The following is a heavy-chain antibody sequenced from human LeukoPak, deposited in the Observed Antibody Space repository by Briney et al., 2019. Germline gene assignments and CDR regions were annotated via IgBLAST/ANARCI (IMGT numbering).Heavy chain of an antibody. D-gene: IGHD6-13*01. J-gene: IGHJ3*02. CDR2: IYHSGST. CDR1: GYSISSGYY. Sequence: SETLSLTCTVSGYSISSGYYWGWFRQPPGKGLEWIGSIYHSGSTYYNPSLKSRVTISVDTSKNQFSLKLSSVTAADTAVYYCATSIAAAGTKAFDIWGQGTMVTVSS. CDR3: ATSIAAAGTKAFDI. V-gene: IGHV4-38-2*02.